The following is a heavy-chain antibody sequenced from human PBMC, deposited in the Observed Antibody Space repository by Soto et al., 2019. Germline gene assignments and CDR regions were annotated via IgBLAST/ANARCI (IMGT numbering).Heavy chain of an antibody. Sequence: EEQLLESGGGLVQPGGSLRLSCAASGFTFSSHAMTWVRQAPGKGLEWVSAISGSGGSTYYADSVKGRFTISRDNSKKMLFLQMNSLRAEDTAVYYCAKADEGLLANLANYWGQGTLVTVSS. D-gene: IGHD3-3*02. CDR1: GFTFSSHA. J-gene: IGHJ4*02. CDR3: AKADEGLLANLANY. V-gene: IGHV3-23*01. CDR2: ISGSGGST.